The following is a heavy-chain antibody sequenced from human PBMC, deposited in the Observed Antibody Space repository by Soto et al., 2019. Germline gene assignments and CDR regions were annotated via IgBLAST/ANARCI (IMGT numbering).Heavy chain of an antibody. CDR3: AREGDYSNELDY. D-gene: IGHD4-4*01. CDR2: ISYDCSSK. J-gene: IGHJ4*02. Sequence: QVQLVESGGDVVQPGRSLSLSCAASHFSFSSSPMNWVRQAPGKGLEWVATISYDCSSKYYADSVEGRFTVSRDNSKNALLLPRISLRVEGTAVYYCAREGDYSNELDYWREGALVTV. V-gene: IGHV3-30*04. CDR1: HFSFSSSP.